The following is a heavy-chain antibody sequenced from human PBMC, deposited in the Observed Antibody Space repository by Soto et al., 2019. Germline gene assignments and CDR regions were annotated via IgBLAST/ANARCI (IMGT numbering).Heavy chain of an antibody. Sequence: QVQLVESGGGVVQPGRSLRLSCAASGFSFSSYGMHWVRQAPGKGPEWVAVISYDVTNKYYADSVKGRFTISRDNSKNTLYLQMNSLRAEDTAVYYCAKYLRIAVAGTDYFDSWGQGTLVTVSS. CDR1: GFSFSSYG. D-gene: IGHD6-19*01. CDR3: AKYLRIAVAGTDYFDS. CDR2: ISYDVTNK. J-gene: IGHJ4*02. V-gene: IGHV3-30*18.